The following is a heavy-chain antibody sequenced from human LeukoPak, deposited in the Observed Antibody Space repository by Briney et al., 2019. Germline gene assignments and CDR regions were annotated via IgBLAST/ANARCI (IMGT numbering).Heavy chain of an antibody. J-gene: IGHJ4*02. D-gene: IGHD4-17*01. V-gene: IGHV4-59*08. CDR3: ARLVTDYGDSHYFDS. Sequence: SETLSLTCTVSGASISSDSWNWIRQSPGKGLEWIGYIYYSGSSKNNPSLKSRRTISIDTSRNQFSLKLTSVTPADTAVYFCARLVTDYGDSHYFDSWGQGALVTVSS. CDR2: IYYSGSS. CDR1: GASISSDS.